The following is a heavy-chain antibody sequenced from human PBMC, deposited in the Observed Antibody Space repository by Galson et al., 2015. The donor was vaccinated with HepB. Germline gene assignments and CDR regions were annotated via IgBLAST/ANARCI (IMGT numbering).Heavy chain of an antibody. Sequence: QSGGEVKKPGESLRISCKGSGYSFTNYWSSWVRQMPGKGLEWMGRIDPSDSYTNYSPSFQGHVTISADKSISTAYLLWSSLKASDTAMYYCARQNNWNGGWFDPWGQGTLVTVSS. J-gene: IGHJ5*02. V-gene: IGHV5-10-1*01. CDR2: IDPSDSYT. CDR3: ARQNNWNGGWFDP. CDR1: GYSFTNYW. D-gene: IGHD1-20*01.